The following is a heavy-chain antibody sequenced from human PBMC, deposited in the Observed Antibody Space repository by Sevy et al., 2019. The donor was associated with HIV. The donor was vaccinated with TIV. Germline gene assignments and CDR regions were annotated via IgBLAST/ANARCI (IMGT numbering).Heavy chain of an antibody. D-gene: IGHD3-10*01. CDR2: IHYSGST. J-gene: IGHJ4*02. CDR1: GGSISSYY. CDR3: ARVTHYGSGSYYLDY. V-gene: IGHV4-59*01. Sequence: SETLSLTCTVSGGSISSYYWSWIRQPPGKGLEWIGYIHYSGSTNYNPSLKSRVTISVDTSKNQFSLKLSSVTAADTAVYYCARVTHYGSGSYYLDYWGQGTLVTVSS.